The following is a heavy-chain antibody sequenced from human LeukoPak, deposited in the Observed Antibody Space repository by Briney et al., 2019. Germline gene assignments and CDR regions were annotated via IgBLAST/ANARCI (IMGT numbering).Heavy chain of an antibody. CDR1: GGSISSYY. J-gene: IGHJ4*02. D-gene: IGHD4-17*01. CDR3: ARGASDLTYDYGVN. CDR2: IYYSGNT. Sequence: SETLSLTFTVSGGSISSYYWSWIRQPPGKGLEWIGYIYYSGNTHYNPSLKSRVTISVDTSKNQFSLKLTSVTAADTAVYYCARGASDLTYDYGVNWGQGTLVTVSS. V-gene: IGHV4-59*01.